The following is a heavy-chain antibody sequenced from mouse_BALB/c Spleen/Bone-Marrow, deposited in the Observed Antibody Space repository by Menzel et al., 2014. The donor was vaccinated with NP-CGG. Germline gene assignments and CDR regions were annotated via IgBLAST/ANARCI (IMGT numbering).Heavy chain of an antibody. CDR2: IDPANGNT. Sequence: EVKLLESGAELVKPGASVKLSCTASGFNIKDTYMHWVKQRPEQGLEWIGRIDPANGNTKYDPKFQGKATITADTSSNTAYLQLSSLTSEDTAVYYCAPYYYGSSRFAYWGQATLVTVSA. D-gene: IGHD1-1*01. V-gene: IGHV14-3*02. J-gene: IGHJ3*01. CDR3: APYYYGSSRFAY. CDR1: GFNIKDTY.